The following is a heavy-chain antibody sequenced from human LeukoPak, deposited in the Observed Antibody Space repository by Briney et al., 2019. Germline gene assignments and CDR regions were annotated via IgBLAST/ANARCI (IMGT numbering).Heavy chain of an antibody. V-gene: IGHV1-18*01. J-gene: IGHJ4*02. D-gene: IGHD3-16*02. CDR3: ARAGEYYDYVWGSYRYYFDC. CDR1: GYTFTSYG. Sequence: ASVKVSCKASGYTFTSYGISWVRQAPGQGLEWMGWISAYNGNTNYAQKLQGRVTMTTDTSTSTAYMELRSLRSDDTAVYYCARAGEYYDYVWGSYRYYFDCWGQGTLVTVSS. CDR2: ISAYNGNT.